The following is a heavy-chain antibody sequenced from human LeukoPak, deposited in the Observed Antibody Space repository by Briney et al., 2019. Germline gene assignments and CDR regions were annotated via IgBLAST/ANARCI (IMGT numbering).Heavy chain of an antibody. D-gene: IGHD2-15*01. CDR2: ISTDGYTT. CDR3: VVGGSPGY. CDR1: GLAFSAYK. Sequence: GGSLRLSCAASGLAFSAYKMHWVRQAPRKGLVWVSRISTDGYTTDYADFVQGRFTASRDNTKNTWSLEMNSLRAEDTAVYYCVVGGSPGYWGQRTLVTVSS. V-gene: IGHV3-74*01. J-gene: IGHJ4*02.